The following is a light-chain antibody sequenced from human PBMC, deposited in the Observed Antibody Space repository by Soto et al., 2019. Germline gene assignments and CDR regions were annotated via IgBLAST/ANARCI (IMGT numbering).Light chain of an antibody. Sequence: QSVLTQPASVSGSPGQSITISCTGTSSDVGGYNYVSWYQQHPGKAPKLMIYDVSNRPSGVSNRFSGSKSGNTASLTISGLQAEDEADYYCSSYTSSSTALFGTGPKVTGL. CDR1: SSDVGGYNY. J-gene: IGLJ1*01. CDR3: SSYTSSSTAL. V-gene: IGLV2-14*01. CDR2: DVS.